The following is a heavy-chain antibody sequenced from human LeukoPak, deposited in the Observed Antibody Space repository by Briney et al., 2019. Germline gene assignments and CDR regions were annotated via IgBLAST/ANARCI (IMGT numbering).Heavy chain of an antibody. Sequence: SETLSLTCTVSSGSISSYYWSWIRQPPGKGLEWIGYIYYSGSTNYNPSLKSRVTISVDTSKNQFSLKLSSVTAADTAVYYWARGYDFWSVEPLYWGQGTLVTVSS. V-gene: IGHV4-59*01. D-gene: IGHD3-3*01. CDR3: ARGYDFWSVEPLY. J-gene: IGHJ4*02. CDR1: SGSISSYY. CDR2: IYYSGST.